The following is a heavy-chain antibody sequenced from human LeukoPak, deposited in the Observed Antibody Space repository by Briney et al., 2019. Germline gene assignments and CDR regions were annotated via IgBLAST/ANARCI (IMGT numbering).Heavy chain of an antibody. D-gene: IGHD3-22*01. V-gene: IGHV1-2*02. J-gene: IGHJ3*02. CDR2: INPNSGGT. CDR1: GYTFTGYY. CDR3: AREHSSGYYFDAFDI. Sequence: ASVKVSCKASGYTFTGYYMHWVRQAPGQGLEWMGWINPNSGGTNYAQKFQGRVTMTRDTSISTAYMELSRLRSDDTGVYYCAREHSSGYYFDAFDIWGQGTMVTVSS.